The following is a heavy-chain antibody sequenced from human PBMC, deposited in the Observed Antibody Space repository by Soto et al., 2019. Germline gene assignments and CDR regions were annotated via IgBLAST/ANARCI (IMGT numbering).Heavy chain of an antibody. CDR2: IHHSGST. CDR1: GRSINGSSNY. CDR3: ARVTARKNWFDP. Sequence: ALYINRDGSGRSINGSSNYWGWIRQPPWKGLEWIGYIHHSGSTYNNPSLKSRVTISVDRSKNQFSLTLSSVAAADTAVYYCARVTARKNWFDPWGQGTLVTSPQ. V-gene: IGHV4-30-2*01. J-gene: IGHJ5*02.